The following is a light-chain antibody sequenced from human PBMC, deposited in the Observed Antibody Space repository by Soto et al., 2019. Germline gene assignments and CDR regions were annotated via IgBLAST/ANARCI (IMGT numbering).Light chain of an antibody. CDR2: GAS. CDR3: QQANSFLVT. V-gene: IGKV3-20*01. J-gene: IGKJ5*01. CDR1: QSVSSSY. Sequence: EIVLTQSPGTLSLSPGEGATLSCRASQSVSSSYIAWYQQRPGQTPSLLIYGASTRATGIPDRFSGSGSGTHFTLTISRLEPGDFATYYCQQANSFLVTFGKGTRLEI.